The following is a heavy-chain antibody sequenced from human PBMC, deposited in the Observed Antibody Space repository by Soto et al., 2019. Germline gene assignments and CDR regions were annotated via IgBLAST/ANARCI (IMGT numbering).Heavy chain of an antibody. CDR1: GGTFSSYA. D-gene: IGHD6-13*01. CDR3: ARALGGYSNSGAQRNLYYYDGMDV. J-gene: IGHJ6*02. CDR2: IIPTFGAA. Sequence: QVQLVQSGAEVRKPGSSVKVSCRASGGTFSSYAISWVRQAPGQGLEWMGGIIPTFGAAIYAQKFQGSVTITADESTSTAYLDLRSLSSEDTAVYDCARALGGYSNSGAQRNLYYYDGMDVWGQGTTVTVSS. V-gene: IGHV1-69*12.